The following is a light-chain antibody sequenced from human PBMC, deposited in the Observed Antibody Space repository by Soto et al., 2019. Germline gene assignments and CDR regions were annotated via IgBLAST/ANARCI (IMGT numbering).Light chain of an antibody. CDR2: EVT. Sequence: QSALTQPASVSGSPGQSITISCTGTSGDIGAYNYVSWYQQHPGKAPKLLIHEVTGRPSGVSNRFSGSKSGNTASLTISGLQAEDEADYYCSSYATTAHVFGTGTKVTVL. V-gene: IGLV2-14*01. CDR3: SSYATTAHV. CDR1: SGDIGAYNY. J-gene: IGLJ1*01.